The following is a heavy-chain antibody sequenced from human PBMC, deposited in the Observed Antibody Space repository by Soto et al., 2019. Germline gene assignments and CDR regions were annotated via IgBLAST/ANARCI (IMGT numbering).Heavy chain of an antibody. V-gene: IGHV4-39*01. J-gene: IGHJ4*02. CDR3: ARHQYYYDSSGYTLDY. D-gene: IGHD3-22*01. CDR2: VYYSGST. CDR1: GGSISSSTYY. Sequence: SETLSLTCTVSGGSISSSTYYWGWIRQPPGKGLEWIGSVYYSGSTYYDPSLKSRVTISVDTSNNQFSLKLNSVTAADTAVYYCARHQYYYDSSGYTLDYWGQGTLVTVSS.